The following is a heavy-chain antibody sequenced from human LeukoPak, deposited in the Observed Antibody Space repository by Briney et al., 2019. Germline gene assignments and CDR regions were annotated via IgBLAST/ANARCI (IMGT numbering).Heavy chain of an antibody. CDR1: GFSFRSHW. V-gene: IGHV3-7*01. CDR2: IKPDGSDK. Sequence: PGGSLRPSCVGSGFSFRSHWVNWVRQSPGKGPEWVANIKPDGSDKYYVDSARGRFTVSRDNAKNSAFLQMNSLRAEDTAIYYCATISAQTFDIWGQGTLVSVSS. CDR3: ATISAQTFDI. D-gene: IGHD5-24*01. J-gene: IGHJ3*02.